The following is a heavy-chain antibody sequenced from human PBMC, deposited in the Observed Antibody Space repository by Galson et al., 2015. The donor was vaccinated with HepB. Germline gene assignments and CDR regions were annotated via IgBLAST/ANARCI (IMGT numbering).Heavy chain of an antibody. V-gene: IGHV4-31*03. CDR2: ISYSGTT. Sequence: QVQLQESGPGLVKPSQTLSLTCTVSGGSISSGGYYWGWIRQHPGKGLEWIGHISYSGTTYFNPSLQSRVTMSVDTSNNQFSLKLSSVTAADTAVYYCARARRYSRSTADAFDIWGQGTMVTVSS. D-gene: IGHD6-6*01. CDR3: ARARRYSRSTADAFDI. J-gene: IGHJ3*02. CDR1: GGSISSGGYY.